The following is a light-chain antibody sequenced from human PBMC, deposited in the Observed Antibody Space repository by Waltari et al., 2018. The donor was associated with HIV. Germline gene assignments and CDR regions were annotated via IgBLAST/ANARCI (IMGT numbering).Light chain of an antibody. Sequence: ELVLTQSPGTLSLSAGVRATLSSRASESIDGNQLPWYQQRPAETPILLIYDASSRATGIPDRFSGSGSGTDFTLTITRLEPDDFAAYYCQQYGSSPLFTFGPGTKVDFK. V-gene: IGKV3-20*01. J-gene: IGKJ3*01. CDR1: ESIDGNQ. CDR3: QQYGSSPLFT. CDR2: DAS.